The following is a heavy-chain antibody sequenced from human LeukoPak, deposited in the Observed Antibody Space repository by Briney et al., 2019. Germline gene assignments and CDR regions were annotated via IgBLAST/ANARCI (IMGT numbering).Heavy chain of an antibody. V-gene: IGHV3-74*01. CDR2: INSDGSST. D-gene: IGHD3-22*01. J-gene: IGHJ4*02. CDR1: GFTFSSYW. Sequence: PGGSLILSCAASGFTFSSYWMHWVRQAPGKGLVWVSRINSDGSSTTYADSVKGRFTISRDNAKNTLYLQMNSLRAEDTAMYYCVRQYSYDSSGYYPWDYWGQGTLVTVSP. CDR3: VRQYSYDSSGYYPWDY.